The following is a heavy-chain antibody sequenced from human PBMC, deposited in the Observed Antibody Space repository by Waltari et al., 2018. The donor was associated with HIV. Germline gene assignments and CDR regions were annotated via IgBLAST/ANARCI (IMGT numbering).Heavy chain of an antibody. CDR3: ARGMATVNFFDY. J-gene: IGHJ4*02. V-gene: IGHV4-38-2*01. CDR2: IYHSGST. CDR1: GYSISSGYY. Sequence: QVQLQESGPGLVKPSETLSLTCAVSGYSISSGYYWGWIRQPPGKGLEWIGSIYHSGSTYYNPSLKSRVTISVDTSKNQFSLKLSSVTAADTAVYYCARGMATVNFFDYWGQGTLVTVSS. D-gene: IGHD4-4*01.